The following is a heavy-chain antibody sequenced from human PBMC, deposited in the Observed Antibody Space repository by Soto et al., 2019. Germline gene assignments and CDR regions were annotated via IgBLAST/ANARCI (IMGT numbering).Heavy chain of an antibody. J-gene: IGHJ4*02. D-gene: IGHD2-2*03. V-gene: IGHV1-18*01. CDR1: GYTFTNFG. CDR2: VSADNGNT. Sequence: QVQLVQSGAEVKKPGASVKVSCKASGYTFTNFGLIWVRQAPVQGPEWMGWVSADNGNTNYAQKLQGRVTMTTDTSTSTAYMELRSLRSDDTAMYYCAREMPGYCSSSACLPGYWGQGTLVTVSS. CDR3: AREMPGYCSSSACLPGY.